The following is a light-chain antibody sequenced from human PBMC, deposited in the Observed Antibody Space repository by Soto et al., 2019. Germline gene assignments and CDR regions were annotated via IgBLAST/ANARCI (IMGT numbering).Light chain of an antibody. CDR1: SSNIGSNT. Sequence: QSVLTQPPSASGTPGQRVTISCSGSSSNIGSNTVNWYQQLPGTAPKLLIYSNNQRPSGVPDRFSGSKSGTSASLAISGLQSEDGGDYYCAAWDSSLNCVVFGGGTQLALL. CDR2: SNN. CDR3: AAWDSSLNCVV. V-gene: IGLV1-44*01. J-gene: IGLJ2*01.